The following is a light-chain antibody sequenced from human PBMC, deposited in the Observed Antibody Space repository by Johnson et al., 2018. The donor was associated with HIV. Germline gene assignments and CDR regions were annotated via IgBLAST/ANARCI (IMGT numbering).Light chain of an antibody. Sequence: SVLTQPPSVSAAPGQKVNISCSGSSSNIGNNYVSWYRLLPGTATKILIHDNDKRPSGIPNRFSGSQPATSATRGITGPPPGDECDYYCGTWDNSLTPFYGCGTATKVTFL. V-gene: IGLV1-51*01. CDR3: GTWDNSLTPFYG. CDR1: SSNIGNNY. J-gene: IGLJ1*01. CDR2: DND.